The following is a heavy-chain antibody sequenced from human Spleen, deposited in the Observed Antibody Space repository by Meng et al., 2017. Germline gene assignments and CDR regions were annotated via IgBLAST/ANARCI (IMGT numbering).Heavy chain of an antibody. CDR1: GFTFSSYG. Sequence: GESLKISCAASGFTFSSYGMHWVRQAPGKGLEWVSSISTSSSYIYYADSVKGRFTISRDNSKNTLYLQMNSLRAEDTAVYYCARERGVIIIRDEATSAPADYWGQGTLVTVSS. CDR3: ARERGVIIIRDEATSAPADY. V-gene: IGHV3-21*01. D-gene: IGHD3-10*01. CDR2: ISTSSSYI. J-gene: IGHJ4*02.